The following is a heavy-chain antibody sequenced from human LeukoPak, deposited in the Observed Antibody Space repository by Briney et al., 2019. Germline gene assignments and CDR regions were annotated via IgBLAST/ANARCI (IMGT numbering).Heavy chain of an antibody. V-gene: IGHV3-72*01. D-gene: IGHD6-19*01. Sequence: GGSLRLSCAAPGFTFSDHYMDWVRQAPGKGLEWVGRSRNRAKSYTTDYPASVGARFTISRDNSQQSLYLQMRSLRAEDTAVYHCVSVAYTSHWHVDYWGQGTLVTVSS. CDR1: GFTFSDHY. J-gene: IGHJ4*02. CDR3: VSVAYTSHWHVDY. CDR2: SRNRAKSYTT.